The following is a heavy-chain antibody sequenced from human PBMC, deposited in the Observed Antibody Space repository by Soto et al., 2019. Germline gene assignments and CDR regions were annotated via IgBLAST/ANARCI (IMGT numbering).Heavy chain of an antibody. CDR1: GHTFTGHH. V-gene: IGHV1-2*02. CDR3: GIETTGTGGFDY. CDR2: IDLDIGDT. D-gene: IGHD7-27*01. J-gene: IGHJ4*02. Sequence: ASVKVSCKASGHTFTGHHMHWVRQAPGQGLEWMGLIDLDIGDTKYAQKFQGRITSTSDTSITTAYMELRGLRSDDTAVYYCGIETTGTGGFDYWGQGNLVTVSS.